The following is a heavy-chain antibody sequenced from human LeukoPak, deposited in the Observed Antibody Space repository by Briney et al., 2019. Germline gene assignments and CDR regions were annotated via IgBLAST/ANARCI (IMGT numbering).Heavy chain of an antibody. V-gene: IGHV1-2*02. Sequence: GASVKVSCKASGYTFTGYYMHWVRQAPGQGLEWMGWINPKSGATTYAQKFQDRITLTRDTSINTAYMDLSGLTSDDTAVFYCAKGATEGYYYGLDVWGQGTTVTVSS. J-gene: IGHJ6*02. CDR2: INPKSGAT. CDR1: GYTFTGYY. CDR3: AKGATEGYYYGLDV.